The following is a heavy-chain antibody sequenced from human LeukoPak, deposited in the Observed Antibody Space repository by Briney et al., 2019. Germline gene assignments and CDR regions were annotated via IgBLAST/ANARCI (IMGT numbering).Heavy chain of an antibody. D-gene: IGHD2-15*01. J-gene: IGHJ6*03. CDR1: GYTFTSYY. Sequence: GASVKVSCKASGYTFTSYYMHWVRQAPGQGLEWMGIINPSGDSTSYAQKFQGRVTMTRDTSTSTVYMELSSLRSEDTAVYYCARATCSGGTCYSDYYYYMDVWAKGTTVTVSS. CDR3: ARATCSGGTCYSDYYYYMDV. CDR2: INPSGDST. V-gene: IGHV1-46*01.